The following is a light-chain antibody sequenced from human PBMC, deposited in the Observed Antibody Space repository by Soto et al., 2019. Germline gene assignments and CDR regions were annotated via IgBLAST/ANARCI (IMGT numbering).Light chain of an antibody. CDR2: GAS. J-gene: IGKJ3*01. V-gene: IGKV3-15*01. CDR1: QSVSSN. Sequence: EIVMTQSPATLSVSPGERATLSCRASQSVSSNLAWYQQKPGQAPRLLIYGASTRPTGIPARFSGSGSGTEFTLTISSLQSEDFAVYYCQQYNNWPPPGITFGPGTKVDIK. CDR3: QQYNNWPPPGIT.